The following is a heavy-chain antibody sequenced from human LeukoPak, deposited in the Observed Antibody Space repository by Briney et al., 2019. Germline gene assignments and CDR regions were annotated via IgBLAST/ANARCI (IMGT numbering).Heavy chain of an antibody. CDR2: INSDGSST. CDR1: GFTFSSYW. CDR3: ARSWSSWYSAFDY. Sequence: GGSLRLSCAASGFTFSSYWMHWVRQAPGKGLVWVSRINSDGSSTSYADSVKGRFTISRDNTKNTLYLQMNSLRAEDTAVYYCARSWSSWYSAFDYWGQGTLVTVSS. D-gene: IGHD6-13*01. J-gene: IGHJ4*02. V-gene: IGHV3-74*01.